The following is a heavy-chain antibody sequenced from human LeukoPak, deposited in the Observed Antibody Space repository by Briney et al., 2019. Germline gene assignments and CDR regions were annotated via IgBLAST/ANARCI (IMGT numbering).Heavy chain of an antibody. CDR2: INGNGDIA. CDR1: GFTFDAYT. Sequence: GGSLRLSCAASGFTFDAYTMHWVRQAPGKGLEWVSLINGNGDIALYADSVRGRFTVSRDNSENSLYLQMNSLRTEDTAFYYCAKEYNGGWSEPHYWGQGTLVTVSS. CDR3: AKEYNGGWSEPHY. V-gene: IGHV3-43*01. D-gene: IGHD6-19*01. J-gene: IGHJ4*02.